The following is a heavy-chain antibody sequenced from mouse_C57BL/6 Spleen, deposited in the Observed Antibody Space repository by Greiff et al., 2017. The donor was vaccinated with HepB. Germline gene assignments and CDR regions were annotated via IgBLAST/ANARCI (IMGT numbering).Heavy chain of an antibody. V-gene: IGHV1-63*01. Sequence: QVQLQQSGAELVRPGTSVKMSCKASGYTFTNYWIGWAKQRPGHGLEWIGDIYPGGGYTNYNEKFKGKATMTADKSSSTAYMQFSSLTSEDSAIYYCARRYYGNWYFDVWGTGTTVTVSS. D-gene: IGHD1-2*01. J-gene: IGHJ1*03. CDR3: ARRYYGNWYFDV. CDR2: IYPGGGYT. CDR1: GYTFTNYW.